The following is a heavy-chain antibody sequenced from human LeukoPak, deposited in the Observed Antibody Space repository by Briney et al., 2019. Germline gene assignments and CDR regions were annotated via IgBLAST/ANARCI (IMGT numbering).Heavy chain of an antibody. D-gene: IGHD1/OR15-1a*01. CDR1: GFTFSSYW. Sequence: PGGSLRLSCAASGFTFSSYWMSWVRQAPGKGLEWVANIKQDGSEKYYVDSVKGRFTISRDNAQNSLYLQMNSLRAEDTAVYYCARDRTTRPPTYAFEIWGQGTMVTVSS. J-gene: IGHJ3*02. CDR2: IKQDGSEK. CDR3: ARDRTTRPPTYAFEI. V-gene: IGHV3-7*01.